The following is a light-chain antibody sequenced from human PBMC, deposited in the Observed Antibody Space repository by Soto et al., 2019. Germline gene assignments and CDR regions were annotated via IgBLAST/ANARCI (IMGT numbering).Light chain of an antibody. V-gene: IGLV2-8*01. Sequence: QSVLTQPPCASGSPGQSVTISCTGTGSDIGGYNFVSWYQQRPGKVPKLIIYEVNKRPSGVPDRFSGSKSGNTASLTVSGLQADDEADYYCSSYAGTNNRYVFGTGTKVTVL. CDR1: GSDIGGYNF. CDR3: SSYAGTNNRYV. J-gene: IGLJ1*01. CDR2: EVN.